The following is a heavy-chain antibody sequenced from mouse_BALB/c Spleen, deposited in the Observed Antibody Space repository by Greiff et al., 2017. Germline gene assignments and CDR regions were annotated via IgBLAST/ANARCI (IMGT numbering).Heavy chain of an antibody. V-gene: IGHV1-69*02. J-gene: IGHJ4*01. Sequence: QVQLQQPGAELVRPGASVKLSCKASGYTFTSYWINWVKQRPGQGLEWIGNIYPSDSYTNYNQKFKDKATLTVDKSSSTAYMQLSSPTSEDSAVYYCTRSQLLRLNDAMDYWGQGTSVTVSS. CDR1: GYTFTSYW. CDR2: IYPSDSYT. D-gene: IGHD1-2*01. CDR3: TRSQLLRLNDAMDY.